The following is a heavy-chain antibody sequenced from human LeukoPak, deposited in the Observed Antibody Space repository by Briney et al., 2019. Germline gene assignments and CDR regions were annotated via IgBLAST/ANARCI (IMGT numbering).Heavy chain of an antibody. Sequence: PSGTLSLTCAVSGGYVNRGTFFWTWIRKPPGKGLEWIGYISNSGSTNYHPSLKSRVTISSDTSKTQFTLKLTSVTAADTAVYYCARSPSGYRFDSWGQGTLVTVSS. CDR3: ARSPSGYRFDS. D-gene: IGHD3-22*01. J-gene: IGHJ4*02. CDR2: ISNSGST. V-gene: IGHV4-61*01. CDR1: GGYVNRGTFF.